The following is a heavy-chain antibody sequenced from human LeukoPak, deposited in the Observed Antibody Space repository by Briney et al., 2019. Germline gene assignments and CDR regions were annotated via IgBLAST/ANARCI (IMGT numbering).Heavy chain of an antibody. J-gene: IGHJ4*02. CDR2: INHSGST. CDR1: GGSFSGYY. D-gene: IGHD6-19*01. Sequence: SETLSLTCAVYGGSFSGYYWSWIRQPPGKGLEWIGEINHSGSTNYNPSLKSRVTISVDTSKNQFSLKLSSVTAADTAVHYCARGRVYSSGWEWGFDYWGQGTLVTVSS. CDR3: ARGRVYSSGWEWGFDY. V-gene: IGHV4-34*01.